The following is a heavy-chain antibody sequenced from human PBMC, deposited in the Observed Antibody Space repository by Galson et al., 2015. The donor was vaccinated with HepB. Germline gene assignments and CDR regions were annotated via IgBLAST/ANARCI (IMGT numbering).Heavy chain of an antibody. Sequence: SLRLSCAASGFIFSKYAMNWVRQAPGKGLEWVSIISGGAGDTYSKYAASVKGRFAISRDNSKNILYLEMNSLRDEDTAVYYCGKCTSRSGCFGLHLEYWGQGTLVPVPS. CDR1: GFIFSKYA. J-gene: IGHJ4*02. CDR2: ISGGAGDT. D-gene: IGHD6-25*01. V-gene: IGHV3-23*01. CDR3: GKCTSRSGCFGLHLEY.